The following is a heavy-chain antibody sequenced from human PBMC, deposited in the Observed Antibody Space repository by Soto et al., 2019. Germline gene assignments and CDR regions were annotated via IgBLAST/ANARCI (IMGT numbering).Heavy chain of an antibody. CDR2: INPNSGGT. D-gene: IGHD6-19*01. V-gene: IGHV1-2*04. CDR1: GYTFTGYY. J-gene: IGHJ4*02. Sequence: ASVKVSCKASGYTFTGYYMHWVRQAPGQGLEWMGWINPNSGGTNYAQKFQGWVTMTRDTSISTAYMELSRLRSDDTALYYCARDFGYSSVWYDYWGQGTLVTVSS. CDR3: ARDFGYSSVWYDY.